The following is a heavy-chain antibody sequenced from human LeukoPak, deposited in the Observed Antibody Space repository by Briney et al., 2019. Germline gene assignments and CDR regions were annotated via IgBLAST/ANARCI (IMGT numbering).Heavy chain of an antibody. J-gene: IGHJ2*01. V-gene: IGHV1-3*01. CDR2: IVVGNGNT. D-gene: IGHD3-22*01. CDR3: ARDLWGDSSEXXLXXXFDP. CDR1: GYTFTKYP. Sequence: GASVKVSCKASGYTFTKYPIHWVRQVPGQRPEWMGWIVVGNGNTKYSQKFQGRVTITRDTSADTAYMEVNSLTSEDMAIYYCARDLWGDSSEXXLXXXFDPW.